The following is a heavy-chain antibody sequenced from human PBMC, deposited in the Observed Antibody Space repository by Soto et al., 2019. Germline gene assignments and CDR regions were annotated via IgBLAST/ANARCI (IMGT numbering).Heavy chain of an antibody. D-gene: IGHD1-26*01. CDR3: ARAGAPHYSYYAMDV. J-gene: IGHJ6*02. CDR1: GYTFTSYG. V-gene: IGHV1-18*04. CDR2: ISAYNGNT. Sequence: ASVKVSCKASGYTFTSYGISWVRQAPGQGLEWMGWISAYNGNTNYAQKLQGRVTMTTDTSTSTAYMELRSLRSDDAAVYYCARAGAPHYSYYAMDVRGHGTRVTVSS.